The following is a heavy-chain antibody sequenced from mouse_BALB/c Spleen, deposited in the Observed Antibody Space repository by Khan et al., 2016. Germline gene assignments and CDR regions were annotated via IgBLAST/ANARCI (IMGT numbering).Heavy chain of an antibody. J-gene: IGHJ3*01. CDR3: ADALFDY. CDR2: IYPGAGDT. Sequence: QVQLQQSGAELARPGASVRLSCKASGYTPANYWMQWVKQRPGQGLEWIGSIYPGAGDTRYSQQFKDKATLTADKSSSSAYMHLRSVASDDSAVYYGADALFDYWGQGTLVTVSA. CDR1: GYTPANYW. V-gene: IGHV1-87*01.